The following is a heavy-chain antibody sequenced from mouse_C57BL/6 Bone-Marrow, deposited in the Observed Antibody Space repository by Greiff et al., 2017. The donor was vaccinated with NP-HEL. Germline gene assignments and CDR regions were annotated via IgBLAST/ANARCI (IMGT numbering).Heavy chain of an antibody. V-gene: IGHV14-2*01. CDR1: GFNIKDYY. CDR2: IDPEDGET. CDR3: APTTVVDWYFDV. D-gene: IGHD1-1*01. J-gene: IGHJ1*03. Sequence: EVKLMESGAELVKPGASVKLSCTASGFNIKDYYMHWVKQRTEQGLEWIGRIDPEDGETKYAPKFQGKATITADTSSNTAYLQLSSLTSEDTAVYYCAPTTVVDWYFDVWGTGTSVTVSS.